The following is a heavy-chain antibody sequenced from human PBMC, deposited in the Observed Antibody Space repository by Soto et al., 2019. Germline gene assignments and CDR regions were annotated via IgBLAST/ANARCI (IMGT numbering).Heavy chain of an antibody. Sequence: SETLSLTCTVSGGSISSYYWCWIRQPHGKGLGWIGYIYYSGSTNYNPSLKSRVTISVATSKNQSSLKLSSVTAADTAVYYCARGSMIEVGYGMDDWGQGTMVTVSS. CDR2: IYYSGST. CDR3: ARGSMIEVGYGMDD. D-gene: IGHD3-22*01. CDR1: GGSISSYY. V-gene: IGHV4-59*01. J-gene: IGHJ6*02.